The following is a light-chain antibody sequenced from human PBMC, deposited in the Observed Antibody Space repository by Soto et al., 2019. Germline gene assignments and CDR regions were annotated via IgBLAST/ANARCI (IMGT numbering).Light chain of an antibody. CDR2: DVS. J-gene: IGLJ1*01. Sequence: QSVLTQPASVSGSPGQSITISCTGTSNDVGGYNYVSWFQQHPGKAPKFMVYDVSHRSSGVSNRFSGSKSGNTASLTISGLQAEDEADYYCCSYTSTTSFVFGTGTKLTVL. V-gene: IGLV2-14*01. CDR1: SNDVGGYNY. CDR3: CSYTSTTSFV.